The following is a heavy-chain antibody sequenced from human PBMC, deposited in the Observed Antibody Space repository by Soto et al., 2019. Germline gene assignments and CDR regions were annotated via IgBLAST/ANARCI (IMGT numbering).Heavy chain of an antibody. V-gene: IGHV3-23*01. CDR3: AKWYRAYYYDSSGYAFDI. Sequence: RLSCAASGFTFSSYAMSWVRQAPGKGLEWVSAISGSGGSTYYADSVKGRFTISRDNSKNTLYLQMNSLRAEDTAVYYCAKWYRAYYYDSSGYAFDIWGQGTMVTVSS. D-gene: IGHD3-22*01. CDR2: ISGSGGST. CDR1: GFTFSSYA. J-gene: IGHJ3*02.